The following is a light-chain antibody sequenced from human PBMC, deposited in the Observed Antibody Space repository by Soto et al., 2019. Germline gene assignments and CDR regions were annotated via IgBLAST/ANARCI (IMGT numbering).Light chain of an antibody. CDR3: CSYAGSSSSRV. CDR1: SSDVGSYSL. J-gene: IGLJ1*01. Sequence: QSVLTQPASVSGSLGQSITISCTGTSSDVGSYSLVSWYQQHPGKAPKLIIYEGNERPSGVSDRFSGSKSGNTASLTISWLQAEDEADYYCCSYAGSSSSRVFGTGNKVT. V-gene: IGLV2-23*01. CDR2: EGN.